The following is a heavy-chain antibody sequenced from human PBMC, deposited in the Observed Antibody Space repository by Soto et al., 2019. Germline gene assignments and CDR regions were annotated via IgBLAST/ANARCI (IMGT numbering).Heavy chain of an antibody. CDR1: GGSFSGYY. V-gene: IGHV4-34*01. CDR3: ARSMRNKYYYGSGSSSNYYYYYMDV. J-gene: IGHJ6*03. Sequence: PSETLSLTCAVYGGSFSGYYWSWIRQPPGKGLEWIGEINHSGSTNYNPSLKSRVTISVDTSKNQFSLKLSSVTAADTAVYYCARSMRNKYYYGSGSSSNYYYYYMDVWGKGTTVTVSS. D-gene: IGHD3-10*01. CDR2: INHSGST.